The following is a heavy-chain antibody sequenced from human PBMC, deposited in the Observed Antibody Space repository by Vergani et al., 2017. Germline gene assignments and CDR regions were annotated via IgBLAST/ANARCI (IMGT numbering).Heavy chain of an antibody. D-gene: IGHD3-10*01. CDR1: GGSISSGGYY. V-gene: IGHV4-31*03. CDR2: IYYSGNT. J-gene: IGHJ6*02. Sequence: QVQLQESGPGLVKPSQTLSLTCTVSGGSISSGGYYWSWIRQHPGKGLEWIGYIYYSGNTYYNPSLKSRVTISVDTSKNQFSLKLSSVTAADTAVYYCARGASGTYGYHYYGMDVWGQGTTVTVSS. CDR3: ARGASGTYGYHYYGMDV.